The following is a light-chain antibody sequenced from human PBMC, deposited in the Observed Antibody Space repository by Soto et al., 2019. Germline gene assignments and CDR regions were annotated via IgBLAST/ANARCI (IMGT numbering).Light chain of an antibody. CDR2: RNN. CDR3: QSFDSNLSGWV. Sequence: QSVLTQPPSVSGAPGQRVTISCTGNSSNIGAGHDVHWYQQPPGTAPKLLIFRNNNRASGVPGRFSGAWSGTSASLAITGLQTGDEADYYCQSFDSNLSGWVFGGGTKLTVL. CDR1: SSNIGAGHD. J-gene: IGLJ3*02. V-gene: IGLV1-40*01.